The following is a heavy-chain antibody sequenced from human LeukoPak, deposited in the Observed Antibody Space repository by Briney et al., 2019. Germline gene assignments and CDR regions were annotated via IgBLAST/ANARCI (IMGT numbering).Heavy chain of an antibody. D-gene: IGHD3-22*01. CDR2: ISSSSSYI. Sequence: PGGSLRLSCAASGFTFSSYSMNWVRQAPGKGLEWVSSISSSSSYIYYADSVKGRFTISRDNAKNSLYLQMNSLRAEDTAVYYCARDGLAYSHYYDSSGYPDYWGQGTLVTVSS. J-gene: IGHJ4*02. CDR3: ARDGLAYSHYYDSSGYPDY. CDR1: GFTFSSYS. V-gene: IGHV3-21*01.